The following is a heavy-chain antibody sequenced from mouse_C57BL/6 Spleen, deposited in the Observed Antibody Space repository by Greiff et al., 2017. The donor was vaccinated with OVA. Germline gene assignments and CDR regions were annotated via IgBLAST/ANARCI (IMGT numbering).Heavy chain of an antibody. J-gene: IGHJ2*01. D-gene: IGHD1-1*01. CDR2: IDPSDSYT. V-gene: IGHV1-69*01. CDR1: GYTFTSYW. Sequence: QVQLQQPGAELVMPGASVKLSCKASGYTFTSYWMHWVKQRPGQGLEWIGEIDPSDSYTNYNQKFKGKSTLTVDKSSSTAYMQLSSLTSEDSAVYYCARERYGSFHYFDYWGQGTTLTVSS. CDR3: ARERYGSFHYFDY.